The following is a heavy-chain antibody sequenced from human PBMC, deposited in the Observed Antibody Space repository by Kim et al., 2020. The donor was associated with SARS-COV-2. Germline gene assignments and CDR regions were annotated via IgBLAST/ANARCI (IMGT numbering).Heavy chain of an antibody. J-gene: IGHJ6*02. D-gene: IGHD4-17*01. CDR3: ATDLRGRFYGMDV. Sequence: YAQKCQGRVTMTEDTSTATAYMELSSLRSEDTAVYYCATDLRGRFYGMDVWGQGTTVTVSS. V-gene: IGHV1-24*01.